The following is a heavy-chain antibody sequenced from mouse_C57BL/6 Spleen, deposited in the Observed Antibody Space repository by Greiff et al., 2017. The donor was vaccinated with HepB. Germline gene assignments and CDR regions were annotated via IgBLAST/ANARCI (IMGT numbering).Heavy chain of an antibody. V-gene: IGHV1-69*01. CDR1: GYTFTSYW. D-gene: IGHD1-1*01. CDR2: IDPSDSYT. CDR3: AYYGSSPWFAY. J-gene: IGHJ3*01. Sequence: QVQLQQPGAELVMPGASVKLSCKASGYTFTSYWMHWVKQRPGQGLEWIGEIDPSDSYTNYNQKFKGKSTLTEDKSSSTAYMQLSSLTSEDSAVYYCAYYGSSPWFAYWGQGTLVTVSA.